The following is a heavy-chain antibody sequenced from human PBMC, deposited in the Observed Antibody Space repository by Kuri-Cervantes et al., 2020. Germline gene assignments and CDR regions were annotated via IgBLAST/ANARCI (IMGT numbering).Heavy chain of an antibody. J-gene: IGHJ4*02. D-gene: IGHD2-21*01. Sequence: LSLTCTVSGGSISSSSYYMSWIRQAPGKGLERVSYISSSGSTIYYADSVKGRFTISRDNAKNSLYLQMNSLRAEDTAVYYCARDKVGIFDYWGQGTLVTVSS. V-gene: IGHV3-11*01. CDR1: GGSISSSSYY. CDR3: ARDKVGIFDY. CDR2: ISSSGSTI.